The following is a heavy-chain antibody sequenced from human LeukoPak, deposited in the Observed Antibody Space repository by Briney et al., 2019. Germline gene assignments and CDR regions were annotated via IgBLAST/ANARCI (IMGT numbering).Heavy chain of an antibody. J-gene: IGHJ6*02. CDR2: ISYDGSNK. V-gene: IGHV3-30-3*01. D-gene: IGHD4-17*01. CDR1: GFTFSSYA. Sequence: GGSLRLSCAASGFTFSSYAMHWVRQAPGKGLEWVAVISYDGSNKYYADSVKGRSTISRDNSKNTLYLQMNSLRAEDTAVYYCARETPYGDYGGDYGMDVWGQGTTVTVSS. CDR3: ARETPYGDYGGDYGMDV.